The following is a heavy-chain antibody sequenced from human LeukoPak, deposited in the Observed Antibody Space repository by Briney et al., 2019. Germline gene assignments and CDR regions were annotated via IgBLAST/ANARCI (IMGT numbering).Heavy chain of an antibody. CDR2: IYHTGST. CDR3: ARAVDSSGFSCFQH. Sequence: SETLSLTCTVSGHSIINSYYWGWIRQPPGKGLEWIGSIYHTGSTYCNPSLKSRVTISVDTSRNQFSLKLNSVTAADTAVYYCARAVDSSGFSCFQHWGQGTLVTVSS. V-gene: IGHV4-38-2*02. D-gene: IGHD3-22*01. J-gene: IGHJ1*01. CDR1: GHSIINSYY.